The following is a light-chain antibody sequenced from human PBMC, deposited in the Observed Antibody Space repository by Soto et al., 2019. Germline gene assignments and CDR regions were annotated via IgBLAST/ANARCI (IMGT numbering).Light chain of an antibody. CDR2: KAS. CDR3: QQYSRYPWT. J-gene: IGKJ1*01. CDR1: QSVGSW. V-gene: IGKV1-5*03. Sequence: QMTQSPSTLSASVGDRVTITCWASQSVGSWLAWHQQKAGRAPKVLVYKASSLQNGVPSRFSGSGTGTEYTLTISSLKPDDVATYICQQYSRYPWTFGQGKKVKIK.